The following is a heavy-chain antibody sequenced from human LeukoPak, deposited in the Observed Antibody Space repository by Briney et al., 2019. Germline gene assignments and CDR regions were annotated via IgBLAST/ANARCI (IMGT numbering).Heavy chain of an antibody. J-gene: IGHJ4*02. CDR1: GYSISSGYY. V-gene: IGHV4-38-2*02. D-gene: IGHD5-18*01. CDR2: IYYSGST. CDR3: ARHRGYSYGSGIYYFDY. Sequence: SETLSLTCTVSGYSISSGYYWGWIRQPPGKGLEWIGSIYYSGSTYYNPSLKSRVTISVDTSKNQFSLKLSSVTAADTAVYYCARHRGYSYGSGIYYFDYWGQGTLVTVSS.